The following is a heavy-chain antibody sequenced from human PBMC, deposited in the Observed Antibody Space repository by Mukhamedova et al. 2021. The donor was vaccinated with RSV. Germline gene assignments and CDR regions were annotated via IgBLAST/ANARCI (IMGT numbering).Heavy chain of an antibody. Sequence: GLEWVSLIYSVGGTYYSDPVKGRSTIYRDNSKNTLYLQMNSLRAEDTAVYYCARATYYYDGSGYYHWYFDLW. J-gene: IGHJ2*01. D-gene: IGHD3-22*01. CDR2: IYSVGGT. V-gene: IGHV3-66*02. CDR3: ARATYYYDGSGYYHWYFDL.